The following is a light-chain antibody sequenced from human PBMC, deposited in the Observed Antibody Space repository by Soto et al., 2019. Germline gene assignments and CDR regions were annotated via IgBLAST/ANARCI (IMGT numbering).Light chain of an antibody. CDR2: DAS. Sequence: DIQMTQSPSSLSASIGDRVILTCRSIQPISGYLNWYQQKPGKAPKPLIHDASSLQSGVPSRFSGSGSGTDFSLTISNLQPEDFATYYCQQGQSTPITFGQGTRLEIK. CDR1: QPISGY. J-gene: IGKJ5*01. CDR3: QQGQSTPIT. V-gene: IGKV1-39*01.